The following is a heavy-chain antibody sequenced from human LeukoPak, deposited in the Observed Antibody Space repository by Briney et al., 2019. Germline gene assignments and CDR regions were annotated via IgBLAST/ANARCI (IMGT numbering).Heavy chain of an antibody. D-gene: IGHD6-13*01. Sequence: GASVKVSRKASDYTYTSYGISWVRQAPGQGLEWMGWISAYNGNTNYAQKLQGRVTMTTDTSTSTAYMELRSLRSDDTAVYYCARGVWQQLAPWGVSSGWFDPWGQGTLVTVSS. J-gene: IGHJ5*02. CDR1: DYTYTSYG. CDR3: ARGVWQQLAPWGVSSGWFDP. CDR2: ISAYNGNT. V-gene: IGHV1-18*01.